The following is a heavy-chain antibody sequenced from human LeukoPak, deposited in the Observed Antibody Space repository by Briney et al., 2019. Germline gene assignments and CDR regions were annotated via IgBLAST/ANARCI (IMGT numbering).Heavy chain of an antibody. Sequence: SETLSLTCAVYGGSFSGYYWSWIRQPPGKGLEWIGEINHSGSTNYNPSLKSRVTISVDTSKNQFSLKLSSVTAADTAVYYCARGGPIVATLGYWGQGNLVTVSS. CDR3: ARGGPIVATLGY. V-gene: IGHV4-34*01. J-gene: IGHJ4*02. CDR1: GGSFSGYY. CDR2: INHSGST. D-gene: IGHD5-12*01.